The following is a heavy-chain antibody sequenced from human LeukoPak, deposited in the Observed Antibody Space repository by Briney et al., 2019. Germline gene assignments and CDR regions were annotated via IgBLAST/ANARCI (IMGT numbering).Heavy chain of an antibody. CDR3: ATQSGYDSSGYVYGMDV. CDR1: GFTVSSNY. J-gene: IGHJ6*02. V-gene: IGHV3-53*01. Sequence: GGSLRLSCAASGFTVSSNYMSWVRQAPGKGLEWVSVIYSGGSTYYADSVKGRFTISRDNSKNTLYLQMNSLRAEDTAVYYCATQSGYDSSGYVYGMDVGGQGTTVTVSS. CDR2: IYSGGST. D-gene: IGHD3-22*01.